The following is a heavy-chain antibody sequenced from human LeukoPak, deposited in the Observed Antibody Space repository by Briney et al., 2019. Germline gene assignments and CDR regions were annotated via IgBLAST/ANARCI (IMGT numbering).Heavy chain of an antibody. V-gene: IGHV4-59*01. D-gene: IGHD2-15*01. Sequence: SETLSLTCTVSGGSISSYYCSWIRQPPGKGLEWIGYIYYSGSTNYNPSLKSRATTSVDTSKNQFSLKLSSVTAADTAVYYCARDFGSGVDIWGQGTMVTVSS. J-gene: IGHJ3*02. CDR3: ARDFGSGVDI. CDR1: GGSISSYY. CDR2: IYYSGST.